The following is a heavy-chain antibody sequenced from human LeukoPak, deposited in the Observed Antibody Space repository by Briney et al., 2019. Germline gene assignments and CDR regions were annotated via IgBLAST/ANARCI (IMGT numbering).Heavy chain of an antibody. CDR3: ARYSSSYRNHGYDC. CDR2: INPNSGGT. D-gene: IGHD6-13*01. V-gene: IGHV1-2*06. J-gene: IGHJ4*02. Sequence: ASVKVSCKASGYTFTSYYMHWVRQAPGQGLEWMGRINPNSGGTNYAQKFQGRVTMTRDTSISTAYMELSRLRSDDTAVYYCARYSSSYRNHGYDCWGQGTLVTVSS. CDR1: GYTFTSYY.